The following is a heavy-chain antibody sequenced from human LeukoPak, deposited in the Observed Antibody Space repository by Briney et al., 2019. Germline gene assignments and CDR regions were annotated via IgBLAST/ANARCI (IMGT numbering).Heavy chain of an antibody. CDR3: ARRPLIVVVPAAMEAFDI. Sequence: SETLSLTCTVSGGSFSIYYWSWIRQPAGKGLEYIGRIYTSGSTNYNPSLKSRVTMSVDTSKNQFSLKLSSVTAADTAVYYCARRPLIVVVPAAMEAFDIWGQGTMVTVSS. D-gene: IGHD2-2*01. CDR2: IYTSGST. J-gene: IGHJ3*02. V-gene: IGHV4-4*07. CDR1: GGSFSIYY.